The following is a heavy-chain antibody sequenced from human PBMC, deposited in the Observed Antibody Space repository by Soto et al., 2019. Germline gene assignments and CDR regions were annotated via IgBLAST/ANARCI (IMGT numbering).Heavy chain of an antibody. V-gene: IGHV4-39*01. J-gene: IGHJ4*02. CDR2: IYYSGST. Sequence: PSETLSLTCTVSGGSISSSSYYWGWIRQPPGKGLEWIGSIYYSGSTYYNPSLKSRVTISVDTSKNQFSLKLSSVTAADTAVYYCATQVPPRVAGSDYFGYWGQGTLVTVSS. CDR3: ATQVPPRVAGSDYFGY. CDR1: GGSISSSSYY. D-gene: IGHD6-19*01.